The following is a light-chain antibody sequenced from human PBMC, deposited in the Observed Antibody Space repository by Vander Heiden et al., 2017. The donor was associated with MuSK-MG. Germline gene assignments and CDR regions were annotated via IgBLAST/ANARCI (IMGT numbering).Light chain of an antibody. CDR3: QQYDNLPALT. CDR1: QDISNY. V-gene: IGKV1-33*01. CDR2: DAS. Sequence: DIQMTQSPSSLSASVGDRVTITCQASQDISNYLNWYQQKPGKAPKLLIYDASNLETGVPSRFSGSGYGTDFTFTISSLQPVDIAPYYCQQYDNLPALTFGGGTKVEIK. J-gene: IGKJ4*01.